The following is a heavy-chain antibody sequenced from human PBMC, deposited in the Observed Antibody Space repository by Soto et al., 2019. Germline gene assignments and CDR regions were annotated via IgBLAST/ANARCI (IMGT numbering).Heavy chain of an antibody. CDR1: GFTFSNYW. J-gene: IGHJ4*02. CDR2: IDHDGPT. CDR3: VRDSHCDY. Sequence: EVQLVESGGGLVQPGGSLRLSCAGSGFTFSNYWMHWVRQAPGKGLEWVSRIDHDGPTDYADSVRGRFTISRDNAENTLYLQMNRLSPEDTVVYYCVRDSHCDYWGQGTLVTVSS. V-gene: IGHV3-74*01.